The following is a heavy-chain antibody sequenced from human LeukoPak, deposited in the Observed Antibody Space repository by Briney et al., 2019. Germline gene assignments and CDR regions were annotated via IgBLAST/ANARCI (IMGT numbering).Heavy chain of an antibody. CDR3: ARHRAYYYYYYGMDV. CDR2: IYHSGSA. J-gene: IGHJ6*02. CDR1: GYSITSGYN. Sequence: SETLSLTCTVSGYSITSGYNWAWIRQPPGKVLEWIGSIYHSGSAYYNPSLKSRDAISVDTSKNQFSLKLSSVTAADTAVYYCARHRAYYYYYYGMDVWGQGTTVTVSS. V-gene: IGHV4-38-2*02.